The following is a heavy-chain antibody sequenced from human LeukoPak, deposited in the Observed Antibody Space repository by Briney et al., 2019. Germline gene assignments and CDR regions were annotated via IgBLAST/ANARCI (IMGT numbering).Heavy chain of an antibody. D-gene: IGHD3-3*01. CDR3: ARVAYDFWSGYYDY. J-gene: IGHJ4*02. CDR1: GGSISSGPYY. Sequence: SETLSLTCTVSGGSISSGPYYWSWVRQPAGRGLERIGRIYSSGSTNYNPSLKSRVTMSVDTSMNQFSLKLTSVTAADTAVYYCARVAYDFWSGYYDYWGQGTLVTVSS. V-gene: IGHV4-61*02. CDR2: IYSSGST.